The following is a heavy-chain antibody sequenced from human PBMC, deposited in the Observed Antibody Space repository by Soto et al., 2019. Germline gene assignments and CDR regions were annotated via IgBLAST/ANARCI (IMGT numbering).Heavy chain of an antibody. CDR3: ARGIVVDV. V-gene: IGHV4-34*01. CDR1: GGSFSGYY. CDR2: MNHSGST. J-gene: IGHJ6*02. Sequence: QVQLQQWGAGLLKPSETLSLTCAAYGGSFSGYYWSWIRQPPGKGLEWIGEMNHSGSTNYNPSLKSLVTISVDTSKNQFSLKLSSVTAADTAVYYCARGIVVDVWGQGTTVTVSS. D-gene: IGHD2-15*01.